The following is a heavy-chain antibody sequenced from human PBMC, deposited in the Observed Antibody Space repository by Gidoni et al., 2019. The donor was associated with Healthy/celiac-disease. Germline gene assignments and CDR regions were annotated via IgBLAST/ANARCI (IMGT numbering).Heavy chain of an antibody. CDR1: GGSCRGYY. CDR3: ARGVPYSSSRSLSPYYYYGMDV. V-gene: IGHV4-34*01. CDR2: INHSGST. J-gene: IGHJ6*02. D-gene: IGHD6-13*01. Sequence: QVQLQQWGAGLLKPSATLSLACPVHGGSCRGYYWSWIRQPPGKGQKWIGEINHSGSTNYNPSLKRRVTISVDTSKNQFSLKLSSVTAADTAVYYCARGVPYSSSRSLSPYYYYGMDVWGQGTTVTVSS.